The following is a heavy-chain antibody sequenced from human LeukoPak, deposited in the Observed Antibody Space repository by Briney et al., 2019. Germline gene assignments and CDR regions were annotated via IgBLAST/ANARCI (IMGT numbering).Heavy chain of an antibody. CDR2: INSNSGGT. CDR3: ARDLASTSNWELDY. V-gene: IGHV1-2*06. CDR1: GYTFTAYY. Sequence: ASVKVSCKTSGYTFTAYYMHWVRQAPGQGPEWMGRINSNSGGTNYAQNFQGRVTMTRDTSISTAYMELSRLTSDDTAVYYCARDLASTSNWELDYWGQGTLVTVSS. J-gene: IGHJ4*02. D-gene: IGHD1-26*01.